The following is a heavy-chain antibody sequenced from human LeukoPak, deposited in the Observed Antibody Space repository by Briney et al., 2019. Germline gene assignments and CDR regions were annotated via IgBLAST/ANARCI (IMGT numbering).Heavy chain of an antibody. Sequence: GGSLRLSCAASGFTFSNYWTSWVRQAPGKGPEWVANIKTDGSEKYYVDSVKGRFTISRDDPKNSLCLQMNSLRAEDTAIYYCARDVSVSGMDVWGQGTTVTVSS. CDR2: IKTDGSEK. V-gene: IGHV3-7*01. J-gene: IGHJ6*02. CDR1: GFTFSNYW. CDR3: ARDVSVSGMDV. D-gene: IGHD5/OR15-5a*01.